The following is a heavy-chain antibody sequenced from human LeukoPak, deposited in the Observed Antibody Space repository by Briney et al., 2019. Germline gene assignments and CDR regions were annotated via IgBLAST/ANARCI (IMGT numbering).Heavy chain of an antibody. D-gene: IGHD3-10*01. CDR1: GFTFSSYG. V-gene: IGHV3-30*18. CDR3: AKVSNYVTMQMFDY. J-gene: IGHJ4*02. Sequence: GGSLRLSCAASGFTFSSYGMHWVRQAPGKGLEWVAVISYDGSNKYYADSVKGRFTISRDNSKNTLYLQMNSLRAEDTAVYYCAKVSNYVTMQMFDYWGQGTLVTVSS. CDR2: ISYDGSNK.